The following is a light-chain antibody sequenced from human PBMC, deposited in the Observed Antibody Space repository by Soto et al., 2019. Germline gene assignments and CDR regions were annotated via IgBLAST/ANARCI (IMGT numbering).Light chain of an antibody. CDR1: SSDVGSYNL. V-gene: IGLV2-14*02. Sequence: QSVLTQPASVSGSPGQSITISCTGTSSDVGSYNLVSWYQQHPGKAPKLMIYQVSKRPSGVSNRFSGSKSGNTASLTISGLLAEDEADYYCTSYTSSSTYVFGAGTKVTVL. CDR2: QVS. J-gene: IGLJ1*01. CDR3: TSYTSSSTYV.